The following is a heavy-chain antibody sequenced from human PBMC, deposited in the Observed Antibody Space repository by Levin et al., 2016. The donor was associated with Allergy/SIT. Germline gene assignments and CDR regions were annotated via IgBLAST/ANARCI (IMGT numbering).Heavy chain of an antibody. J-gene: IGHJ4*02. D-gene: IGHD2-2*01. CDR2: IWSDGNNK. Sequence: GESLKISCVASGFTFSYYGMHWVRQTPGKGLEWVAIIWSDGNNKYYANSVKGRFTISRDISKNTVYLQMNSLRAGDTAVYYCARDQRGISGGIVEAPVAMEDWGQGTLVTVSS. CDR1: GFTFSYYG. V-gene: IGHV3-33*01. CDR3: ARDQRGISGGIVEAPVAMED.